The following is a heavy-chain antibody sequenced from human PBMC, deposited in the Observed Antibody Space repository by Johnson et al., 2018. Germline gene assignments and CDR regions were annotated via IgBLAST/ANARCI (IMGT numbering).Heavy chain of an antibody. CDR2: INWNGGRT. CDR1: GFTFDDYG. D-gene: IGHD6-19*01. V-gene: IGHV3-20*01. CDR3: AREGPSWAVAGGYDP. Sequence: VQLVESGGSVVRPGGSLRLSCTASGFTFDDYGMSWVRQGPGKGLEWVSSINWNGGRTGYADSVKGRFTNSRDNAKDSLYLQMNRLRAEDTALYHCAREGPSWAVAGGYDPWGPGTLVTVSS. J-gene: IGHJ5*02.